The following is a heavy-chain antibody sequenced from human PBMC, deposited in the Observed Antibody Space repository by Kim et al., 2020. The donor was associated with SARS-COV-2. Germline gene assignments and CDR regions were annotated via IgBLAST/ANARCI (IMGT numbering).Heavy chain of an antibody. Sequence: GGSLRLSCAASGFTFSNAWMSWVRQAPGKGLEWVGRIKSKTDGGTTDYAAPVKGRFTISRDDSKNTLYLQMKSLKTEDTAVYYCTTVLRLVRESTFVWGQGTLVTVSS. CDR3: TTVLRLVRESTFV. V-gene: IGHV3-15*01. CDR1: GFTFSNAW. CDR2: IKSKTDGGTT. J-gene: IGHJ4*02. D-gene: IGHD3-10*01.